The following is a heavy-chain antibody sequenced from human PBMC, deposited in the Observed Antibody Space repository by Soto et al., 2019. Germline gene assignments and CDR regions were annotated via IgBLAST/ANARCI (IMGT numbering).Heavy chain of an antibody. CDR2: IYYSGST. J-gene: IGHJ4*02. V-gene: IGHV4-31*03. D-gene: IGHD3-10*01. CDR1: GGSISSGGHY. CDR3: ARVPFFYASGNYFFDY. Sequence: QVQLQESGPGLVKPSQTLSLTCTVSGGSISSGGHYWSWIRQHPGKGLEWIGYIYYSGSTYYNPSLKSRVTISVDTSKNQCFLKLSSVTAADTAAYYCARVPFFYASGNYFFDYWGQGTLVTVSS.